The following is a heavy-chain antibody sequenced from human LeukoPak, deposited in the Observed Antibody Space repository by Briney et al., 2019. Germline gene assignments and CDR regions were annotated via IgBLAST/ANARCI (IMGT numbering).Heavy chain of an antibody. D-gene: IGHD3-3*01. J-gene: IGHJ4*02. CDR1: GFTFSSYG. CDR2: ISYDGSTK. CDR3: ARDRDLGVVTPWCDY. V-gene: IGHV3-30*03. Sequence: QAGGSLRLSCAASGFTFSSYGMQWVRQAPGKGLEWVAIISYDGSTKYYGDSVRGRFTISRDNSKSTVYLQMNSLRADDTAVYYCARDRDLGVVTPWCDYWGQGILVTVSS.